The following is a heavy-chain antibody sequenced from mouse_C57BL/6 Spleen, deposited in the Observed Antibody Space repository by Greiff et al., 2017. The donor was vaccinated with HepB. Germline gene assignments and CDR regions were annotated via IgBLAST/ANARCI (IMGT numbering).Heavy chain of an antibody. CDR3: ARGGIYYGHYFDD. J-gene: IGHJ2*01. Sequence: VQLQQPGAELVMPGASVKLSCKASGYTFTSYWMHWVKQRPGQGLEWIGVIDPSDSYTNYNQKFKGKSTLTVDKSSSTAYMQLSSLTSEDSAVYYCARGGIYYGHYFDDWGKGTTLTVSS. V-gene: IGHV1-69*01. D-gene: IGHD2-1*01. CDR1: GYTFTSYW. CDR2: IDPSDSYT.